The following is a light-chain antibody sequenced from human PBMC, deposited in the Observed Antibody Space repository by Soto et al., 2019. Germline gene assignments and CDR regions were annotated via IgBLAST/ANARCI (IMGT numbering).Light chain of an antibody. J-gene: IGLJ2*01. CDR3: SSYAGNMNLI. CDR1: SSDVGGHNH. V-gene: IGLV2-8*01. CDR2: EVS. Sequence: QPVLTQPPSASGSSGQSVTISCTGSSSDVGGHNHVSWYQQHPGKAPKLMIYEVSKRPSGVPGRFSGSKSVNTASLTVTGLQAEDEADYYCSSYAGNMNLIFGGGTKLTVL.